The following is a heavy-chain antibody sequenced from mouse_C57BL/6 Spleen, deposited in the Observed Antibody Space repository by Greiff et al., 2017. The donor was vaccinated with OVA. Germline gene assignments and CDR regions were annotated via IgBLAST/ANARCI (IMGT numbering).Heavy chain of an antibody. Sequence: VQLQQPGAELVRPGTSVKLSCKASGYTFTSSWMHWVKQRPGQGLEWIGVLDPSDSYTNYNQQFKGKATLTVDTSSSPAYMQLSSLTSEDSAVYYCARRRRANLYAMDYWGQGTSVTVSS. CDR3: ARRRRANLYAMDY. D-gene: IGHD6-1*01. V-gene: IGHV1-59*01. CDR1: GYTFTSSW. CDR2: LDPSDSYT. J-gene: IGHJ4*01.